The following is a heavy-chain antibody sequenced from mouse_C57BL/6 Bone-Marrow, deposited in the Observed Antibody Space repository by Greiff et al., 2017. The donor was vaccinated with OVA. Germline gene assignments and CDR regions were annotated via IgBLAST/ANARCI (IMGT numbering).Heavy chain of an antibody. CDR1: GYTFTDYY. CDR3: ARFGGGNYWYFDV. Sequence: EVQLQQSGPELVKPGASVKISCKASGYTFTDYYMNWVKQSHGKSLEWIGDINPNNGGTSYNQKFKGKATLTVDKSSSTAYMELRSLTSEDSAVYYCARFGGGNYWYFDVWGTGTTVTVSS. J-gene: IGHJ1*03. CDR2: INPNNGGT. V-gene: IGHV1-26*01. D-gene: IGHD2-1*01.